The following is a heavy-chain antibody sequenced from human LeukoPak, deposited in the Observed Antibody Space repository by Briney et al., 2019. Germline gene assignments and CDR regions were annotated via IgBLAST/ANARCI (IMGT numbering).Heavy chain of an antibody. D-gene: IGHD4-17*01. CDR3: ARGVGIGDYEDY. J-gene: IGHJ4*02. CDR2: ISSSGSTI. CDR1: GFPFSSYA. Sequence: GGSLRLSCEASGFPFSSYAMNWVRQAPGKGLEWVSYISSSGSTIYYADSVKGRFTISRDNAKNSLYLQMNSLRAEDTAVYYCARGVGIGDYEDYWGQGTLVTVSS. V-gene: IGHV3-48*03.